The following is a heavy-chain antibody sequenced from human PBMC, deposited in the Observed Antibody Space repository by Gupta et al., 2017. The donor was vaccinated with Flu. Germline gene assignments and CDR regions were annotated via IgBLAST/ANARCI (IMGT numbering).Heavy chain of an antibody. J-gene: IGHJ2*01. CDR3: ARDRLYYYDTNDYWYFDL. CDR1: GYSITSGYY. CDR2: IYHSGST. D-gene: IGHD3-22*01. Sequence: QVQLQASGPGLVKPSVTLSLPCAVSGYSITSGYYWGWIRQPPGKGLEWIGSIYHSGSTYYNPSLKSRVTISVDTSKNQFSLKLSSVTAADTAVYYCARDRLYYYDTNDYWYFDLWGRGTLVTVSS. V-gene: IGHV4-38-2*02.